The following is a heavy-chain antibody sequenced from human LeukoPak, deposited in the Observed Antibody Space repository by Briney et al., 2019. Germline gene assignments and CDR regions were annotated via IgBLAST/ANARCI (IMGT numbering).Heavy chain of an antibody. D-gene: IGHD3-22*01. CDR2: INWNGGST. Sequence: GGSLRLSCAASGFTFDDYGMSWVRQAPGKGLEWVSGINWNGGSTGYADSVKGRFTISRDNAKNSLYLQMNSLRAEDTALYYCARADYYDSSGYGNMDVWGKGTTVTVSS. CDR1: GFTFDDYG. V-gene: IGHV3-20*04. J-gene: IGHJ6*03. CDR3: ARADYYDSSGYGNMDV.